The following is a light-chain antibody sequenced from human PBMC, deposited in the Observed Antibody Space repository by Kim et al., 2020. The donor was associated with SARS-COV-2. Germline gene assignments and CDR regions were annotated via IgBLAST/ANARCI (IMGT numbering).Light chain of an antibody. V-gene: IGLV3-1*01. J-gene: IGLJ2*01. CDR2: QDN. Sequence: VSPGQTATIACSGDNLGNKYACWYQQKPGQSPVLVISQDNKRPSGIPERFSGSNSGNTATLTISGTQAMDEADYYCQAWDNSAYVIFGGGTQLTVL. CDR3: QAWDNSAYVI. CDR1: NLGNKY.